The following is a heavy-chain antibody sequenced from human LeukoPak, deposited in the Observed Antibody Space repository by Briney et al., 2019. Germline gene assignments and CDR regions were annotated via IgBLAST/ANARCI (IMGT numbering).Heavy chain of an antibody. J-gene: IGHJ4*02. CDR1: GFTFSSYG. V-gene: IGHV3-20*04. Sequence: GGSLRLSCAASGFTFSSYGMSWVRQAPGKGLEWVSSINWNGNSIGYADSVKGRFTISRDNAKKSLYLQIHSLRAEDTAFYYCAREVLTMVRGIIKGFDYWGQGILVTVSS. CDR2: INWNGNSI. D-gene: IGHD3-10*01. CDR3: AREVLTMVRGIIKGFDY.